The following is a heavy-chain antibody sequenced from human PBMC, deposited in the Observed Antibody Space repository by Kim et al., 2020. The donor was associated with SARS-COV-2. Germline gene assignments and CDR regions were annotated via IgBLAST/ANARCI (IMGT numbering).Heavy chain of an antibody. CDR2: INNDGTTT. D-gene: IGHD2-15*01. J-gene: IGHJ4*02. V-gene: IGHV3-74*01. CDR3: ARLYCSGGSCLPPDY. Sequence: GGSLRLSCAASGFTFSDYWMHWVRQAPGKGLVWVSRINNDGTTTRYADSVKGRFTISRDNAKNTLYLQMNSLRAEDTAVYYCARLYCSGGSCLPPDYWGRGTLDTVSS. CDR1: GFTFSDYW.